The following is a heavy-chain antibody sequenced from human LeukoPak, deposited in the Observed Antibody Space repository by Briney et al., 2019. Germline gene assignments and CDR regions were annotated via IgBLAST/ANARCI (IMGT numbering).Heavy chain of an antibody. V-gene: IGHV3-11*06. CDR1: GFTFSDYS. J-gene: IGHJ6*04. CDR2: ISLSSSYT. CDR3: ARVGSGLDV. Sequence: GGSLRLSCAASGFTFSDYSMAWIRQAPGKGLEWLSYISLSSSYTNYADSVKGRFTVSRDNTKNSLDLQMNGLRAEDTALYFCARVGSGLDVWGNGTAVTVSS. D-gene: IGHD3-10*01.